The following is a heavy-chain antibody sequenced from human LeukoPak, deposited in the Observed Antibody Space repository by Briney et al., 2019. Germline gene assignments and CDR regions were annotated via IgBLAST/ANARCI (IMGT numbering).Heavy chain of an antibody. J-gene: IGHJ4*02. D-gene: IGHD1-14*01. CDR3: ARDLGPRNPHYFDY. V-gene: IGHV4-39*07. Sequence: SETLSLTCTVYGGSISSSSYYWGWIRQPPGKGLEWIGSIYYSGSTYYNPSLKSRVTISVDTSKNQFSLKLSSVTAADTAVYYCARDLGPRNPHYFDYWGQGTLVTVSS. CDR2: IYYSGST. CDR1: GGSISSSSYY.